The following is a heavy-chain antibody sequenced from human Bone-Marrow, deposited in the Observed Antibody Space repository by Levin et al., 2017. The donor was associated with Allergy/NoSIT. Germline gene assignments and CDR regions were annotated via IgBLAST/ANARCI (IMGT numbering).Heavy chain of an antibody. Sequence: SVKVSCKASGGTFRNNAISWVRQAPGQGLEWVGGIIPMFGTKHYAQRFQGRVTITADESSTTAYMELSSLRSDDTAVYYCAREYYDFYSGSYRGHWYSDLWGRGTLVTVSS. CDR1: GGTFRNNA. V-gene: IGHV1-69*13. CDR2: IIPMFGTK. J-gene: IGHJ2*01. D-gene: IGHD3-3*01. CDR3: AREYYDFYSGSYRGHWYSDL.